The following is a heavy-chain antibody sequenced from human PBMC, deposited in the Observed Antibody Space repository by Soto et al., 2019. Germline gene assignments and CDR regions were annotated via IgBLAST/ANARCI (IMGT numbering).Heavy chain of an antibody. Sequence: GGSLRLSCAASGFTFSSYAMSWVRQAPGKGLEWVSAISGSGGSTYYADSVKGRFTISRDNSKNTLYLQMNSLRAEDTAVYYCASSYDSSGYYSHAFDYWGQGTLVTVSS. CDR3: ASSYDSSGYYSHAFDY. J-gene: IGHJ4*02. V-gene: IGHV3-23*01. D-gene: IGHD3-22*01. CDR1: GFTFSSYA. CDR2: ISGSGGST.